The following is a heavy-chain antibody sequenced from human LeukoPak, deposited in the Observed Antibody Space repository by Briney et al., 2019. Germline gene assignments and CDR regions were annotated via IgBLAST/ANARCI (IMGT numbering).Heavy chain of an antibody. CDR3: ARVGGPGVAAAGARRSRGAFDY. CDR1: GGTFISYA. Sequence: ASVKVSCKASGGTFISYAISWVRQAPGQGLEWMGGIIPIFGTANYAQKFQGRVTITADESTSTAYMELSSLRSEDTAVYYCARVGGPGVAAAGARRSRGAFDYWGQGTLVTVSS. J-gene: IGHJ4*02. D-gene: IGHD6-13*01. CDR2: IIPIFGTA. V-gene: IGHV1-69*13.